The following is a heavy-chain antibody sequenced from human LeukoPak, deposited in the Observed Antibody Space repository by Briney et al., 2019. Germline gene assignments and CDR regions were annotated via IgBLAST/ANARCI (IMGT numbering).Heavy chain of an antibody. CDR3: ARDIVLTNWDYFDY. CDR1: GGSISSGSYY. J-gene: IGHJ4*02. D-gene: IGHD2-8*01. Sequence: PSETLSLTCTVSGGSISSGSYYWSWIRQPAGKGLEWIGRIYTSGSTNYNPSLKSRVTISVDTSKNQFSLKLSSVTAADTAVYYCARDIVLTNWDYFDYWGQGTLVTVSS. V-gene: IGHV4-61*02. CDR2: IYTSGST.